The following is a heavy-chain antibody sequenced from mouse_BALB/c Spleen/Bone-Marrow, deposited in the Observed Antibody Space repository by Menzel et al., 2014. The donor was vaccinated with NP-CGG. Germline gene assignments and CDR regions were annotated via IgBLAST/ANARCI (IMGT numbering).Heavy chain of an antibody. Sequence: VQLQQSGAELVRPGASVTLSCKASGYTFTDYEMHWVKQTPVHGLEWIGAIDPETGGTAYNQKFKGKATLTSDKSSSTAYMELSSLTSEDSAVYYCAREGGLRRGDYYVMDYWGQGTSVTVSS. D-gene: IGHD2-4*01. J-gene: IGHJ4*01. V-gene: IGHV1-15*01. CDR1: GYTFTDYE. CDR2: IDPETGGT. CDR3: AREGGLRRGDYYVMDY.